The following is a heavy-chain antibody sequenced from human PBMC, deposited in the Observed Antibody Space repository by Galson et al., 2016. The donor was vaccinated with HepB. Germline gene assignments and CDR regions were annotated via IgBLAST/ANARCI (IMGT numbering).Heavy chain of an antibody. CDR3: ARDKPKDSTLGSVFDP. Sequence: SLRLSCAASGFSFSSYWMSWVRQVPGKGLEWLAIIRQDGGEKHYVDSVKGRFAISRDNARNSLYLEMNSLRGEDTAVYYCARDKPKDSTLGSVFDPWAREPWSPSPQ. D-gene: IGHD3-16*01. CDR2: IRQDGGEK. J-gene: IGHJ5*02. V-gene: IGHV3-7*01. CDR1: GFSFSSYW.